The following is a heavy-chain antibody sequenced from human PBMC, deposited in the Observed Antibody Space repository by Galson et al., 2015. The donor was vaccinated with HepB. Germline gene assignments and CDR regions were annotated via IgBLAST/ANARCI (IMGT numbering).Heavy chain of an antibody. J-gene: IGHJ3*02. CDR3: ARDSWELHGAAFDI. CDR2: ISYDGSNK. D-gene: IGHD1-26*01. V-gene: IGHV3-30*04. CDR1: GFTFSSYA. Sequence: SLRLSCAASGFTFSSYAMHWVRQAPGKGLEWVAVISYDGSNKYYADSVKGRFTISRDNSKNTLYLQMNSLRAEDTAVYYCARDSWELHGAAFDIWGQGTMVTVSS.